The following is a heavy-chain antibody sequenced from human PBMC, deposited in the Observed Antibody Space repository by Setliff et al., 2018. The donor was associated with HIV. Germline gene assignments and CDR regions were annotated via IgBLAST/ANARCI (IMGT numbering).Heavy chain of an antibody. Sequence: LGESLKISCKASGYTFTHYWIGWVRQMPGKGLEWMGFVYPGDSDSRYSPSLQGQVTISADTSLKTAHLQWSSLKASDTATYFCVRLNRGSTWSIASDRGFFDPWGQGTLVTVSS. CDR2: VYPGDSDS. CDR1: GYTFTHYW. D-gene: IGHD3-10*01. V-gene: IGHV5-51*01. CDR3: VRLNRGSTWSIASDRGFFDP. J-gene: IGHJ5*02.